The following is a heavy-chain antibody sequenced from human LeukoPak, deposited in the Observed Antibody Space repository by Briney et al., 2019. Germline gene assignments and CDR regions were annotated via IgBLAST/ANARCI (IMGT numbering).Heavy chain of an antibody. CDR3: ARGGYDSVTNYYYGMDV. Sequence: NTSQTLSLTCSVSGGSISSGGYYWSWIRQPPGKGLEWIGYIYHSGSTYYNPSLKSRVTISVDRSKNQFSLKLSSVTAADTAVYYCARGGYDSVTNYYYGMDVWGQGTPVIVSS. CDR2: IYHSGST. J-gene: IGHJ6*02. V-gene: IGHV4-30-2*01. CDR1: GGSISSGGYY. D-gene: IGHD3-3*01.